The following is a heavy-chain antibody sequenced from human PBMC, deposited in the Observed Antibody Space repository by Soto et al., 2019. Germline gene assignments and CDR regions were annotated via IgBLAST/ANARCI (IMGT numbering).Heavy chain of an antibody. Sequence: GGSMRLSCAASGFIFSDYGMSWVRQAPGKVLEWVSVISESGGSTYYADSVRGRFTVSRDNSKNSLSLRKNSLRDEDTAVYFCAKRSPYSSGWYSPIFDYWGQGALVTVSS. J-gene: IGHJ4*02. CDR2: ISESGGST. CDR3: AKRSPYSSGWYSPIFDY. D-gene: IGHD6-19*01. CDR1: GFIFSDYG. V-gene: IGHV3-23*01.